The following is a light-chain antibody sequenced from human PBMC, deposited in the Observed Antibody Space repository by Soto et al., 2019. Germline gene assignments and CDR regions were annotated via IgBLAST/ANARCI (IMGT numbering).Light chain of an antibody. J-gene: IGKJ1*01. CDR1: QSVSSSY. V-gene: IGKV3-20*01. CDR2: GAS. Sequence: EIVLTQSPGTLSLSPGERATLSCRASQSVSSSYLAWYQQKPGQAPRLLIYGASSRATGIPDRFSGSGSGTDFTLTISRLEPEDFAVYYCQQYGSSPWTFGHGTLVEIK. CDR3: QQYGSSPWT.